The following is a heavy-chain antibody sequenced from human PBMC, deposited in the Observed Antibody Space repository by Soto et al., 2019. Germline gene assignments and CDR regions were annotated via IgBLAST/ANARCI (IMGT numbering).Heavy chain of an antibody. CDR1: GFTFDDYA. Sequence: EVQLVESGGGLVQPGGSLRLSCAASGFTFDDYAIHWVRQAPGKGLEWVSGISWNGASTGYADSVKGRFTISRDNAKNTLYLQMNRLGSDDTAIYYCANLPLYGSGFDCWGLGTLVTVSS. CDR2: ISWNGAST. D-gene: IGHD3-10*01. V-gene: IGHV3-9*01. CDR3: ANLPLYGSGFDC. J-gene: IGHJ4*02.